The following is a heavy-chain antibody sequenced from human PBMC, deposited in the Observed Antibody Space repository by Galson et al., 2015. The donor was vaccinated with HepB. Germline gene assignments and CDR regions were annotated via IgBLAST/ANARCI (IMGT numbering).Heavy chain of an antibody. CDR3: ARDRGVLAPAATFYMDV. Sequence: SLRLSCAASGFTFSSYYMGWIRQAPGKGLEWVSYITNGDANMYYADSVRGRFTISRDNAKNSLYLQMNSLRAEDTAVYYCARDRGVLAPAATFYMDVWSKGTTVTVSS. CDR1: GFTFSSYY. V-gene: IGHV3-11*01. J-gene: IGHJ6*03. D-gene: IGHD2-2*01. CDR2: ITNGDANM.